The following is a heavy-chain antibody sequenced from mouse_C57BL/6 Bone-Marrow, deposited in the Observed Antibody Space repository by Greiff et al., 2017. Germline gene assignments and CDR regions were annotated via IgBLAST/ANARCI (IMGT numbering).Heavy chain of an antibody. CDR3: TTGLYGSSPYWNFDV. CDR1: GFNIKDDY. D-gene: IGHD1-1*01. V-gene: IGHV14-4*01. J-gene: IGHJ1*03. CDR2: IDPENGDT. Sequence: EVKLVESGAELVRPGASVKLSCTASGFNIKDDYMHWVKQRPEQGLEWIGWIDPENGDTEYASKFQGKATITADTSSNTAYLQLSSLTSEDTAVYYCTTGLYGSSPYWNFDVWGTGTTVTVSS.